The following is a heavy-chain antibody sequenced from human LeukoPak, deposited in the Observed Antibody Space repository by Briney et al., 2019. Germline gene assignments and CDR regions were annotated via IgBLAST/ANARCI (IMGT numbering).Heavy chain of an antibody. CDR3: ARAGYFYDSSGYYYWFDP. CDR1: GGSISSYY. V-gene: IGHV4-4*07. Sequence: PSETLSLTCTVSGGSISSYYWSWIRQPAGKGLEWIGRLYNSGNTNYNPSLKSRVTMSVDTSKNQFSLKLTSVTAADTAVYYCARAGYFYDSSGYYYWFDPWGQGTLVTVSS. D-gene: IGHD3-22*01. CDR2: LYNSGNT. J-gene: IGHJ5*02.